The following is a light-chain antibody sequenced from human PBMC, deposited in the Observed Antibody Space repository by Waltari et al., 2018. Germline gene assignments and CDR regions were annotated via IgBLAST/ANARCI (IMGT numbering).Light chain of an antibody. V-gene: IGKV3-15*01. CDR2: GAS. CDR3: QQYNNWPPKWT. Sequence: EIVMTQSPGTLSVSPGERATLSCRASQSVSSNLAWYQQKPGQAPRLLIYGASTRATGIPARFSGSGSGTEFTLTISSLQSEDFAVYYCQQYNNWPPKWTFGQGTKVEIK. CDR1: QSVSSN. J-gene: IGKJ1*01.